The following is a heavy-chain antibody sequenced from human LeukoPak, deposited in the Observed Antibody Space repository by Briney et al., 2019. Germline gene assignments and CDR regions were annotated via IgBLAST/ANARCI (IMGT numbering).Heavy chain of an antibody. V-gene: IGHV3-9*01. CDR3: AKGTTLGIAAAVIDY. Sequence: PGRSLRLSCAASGFTFDDYAMHWVRQAPGKGLEWVSGISWNSGSIGYADSVKGRFTISRDNAKNSLYLQMNSLRAEDTALYYCAKGTTLGIAAAVIDYWGQGTLVTVSS. D-gene: IGHD6-13*01. J-gene: IGHJ4*02. CDR1: GFTFDDYA. CDR2: ISWNSGSI.